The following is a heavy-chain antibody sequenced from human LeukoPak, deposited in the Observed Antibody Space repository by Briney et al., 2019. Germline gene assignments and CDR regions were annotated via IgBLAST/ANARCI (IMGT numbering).Heavy chain of an antibody. Sequence: SGGSLRLSCAASGFTFGSYEMNWVRQAPGKGLQWVSDISSSGTTIYYADSVKGRFTISRDNAKNSLYLQMNSLRAEDTAVYYCARKYCSTTSCLFDNWGQGTLVTVSS. V-gene: IGHV3-48*03. D-gene: IGHD2-2*01. CDR2: ISSSGTTI. CDR1: GFTFGSYE. CDR3: ARKYCSTTSCLFDN. J-gene: IGHJ4*02.